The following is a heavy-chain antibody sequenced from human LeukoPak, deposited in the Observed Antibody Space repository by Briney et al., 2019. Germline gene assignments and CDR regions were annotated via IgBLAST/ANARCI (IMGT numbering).Heavy chain of an antibody. D-gene: IGHD1-20*01. CDR2: IYSSGTT. CDR3: VQNIPGSIEH. Sequence: PSETLSLTCTVSGGSISSSSYYWGWIRQPPGKGLECIGNIYSSGTTYYNPSLKSQVTISIDTSRNQFSLRLSSVTAADTAVYYCVQNIPGSIEHWGQGTLVTVSS. J-gene: IGHJ1*01. CDR1: GGSISSSSYY. V-gene: IGHV4-39*01.